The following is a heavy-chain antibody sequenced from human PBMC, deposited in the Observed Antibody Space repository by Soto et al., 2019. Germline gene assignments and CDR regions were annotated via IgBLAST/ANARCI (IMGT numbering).Heavy chain of an antibody. CDR3: AKDYFVWSSEQPYYFDY. J-gene: IGHJ4*02. V-gene: IGHV3-23*01. D-gene: IGHD3-16*01. CDR1: GFTFSNYA. CDR2: ISGSGGRS. Sequence: EGQLLDSGGGLVQPGGSLRLSCAASGFTFSNYAMTWVRQGPGKGLEWVSGISGSGGRSYYADSVKGRFTISRDNSKSTLYLQMNSLRAEDTAVYYCAKDYFVWSSEQPYYFDYWGQGTLVTVSS.